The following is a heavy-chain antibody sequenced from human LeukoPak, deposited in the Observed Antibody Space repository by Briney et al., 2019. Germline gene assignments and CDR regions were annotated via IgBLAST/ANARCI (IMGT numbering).Heavy chain of an antibody. J-gene: IGHJ4*02. CDR1: GDSVSNSIAA. D-gene: IGHD6-19*01. Sequence: SQTLSLTCAISGDSVSNSIAAWNWIRQSPSRGLGWLGRTYYRCKWYNDYAVSVKSRITVNPDTSKNRFSLQLNSVTPEDTAVYYCARASGGVFDYWGQGTLVTVSS. V-gene: IGHV6-1*01. CDR3: ARASGGVFDY. CDR2: TYYRCKWYN.